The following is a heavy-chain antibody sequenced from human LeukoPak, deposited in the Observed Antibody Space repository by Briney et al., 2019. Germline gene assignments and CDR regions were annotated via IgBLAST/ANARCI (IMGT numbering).Heavy chain of an antibody. V-gene: IGHV4-39*07. CDR1: GGSISSSSYY. J-gene: IGHJ3*02. CDR3: AREAHILTGYYGAFDI. Sequence: SETLSLTCTVSGGSISSSSYYWGWIRQPPGKGLEWIGSIYYSGSTYYNPSLKSRVTISVDTSKNQFSLKLSSVTAADTAVYYCAREAHILTGYYGAFDIWGQGTMVTVSS. D-gene: IGHD3-9*01. CDR2: IYYSGST.